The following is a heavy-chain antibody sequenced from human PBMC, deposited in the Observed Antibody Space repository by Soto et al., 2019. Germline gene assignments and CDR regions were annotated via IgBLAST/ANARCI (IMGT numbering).Heavy chain of an antibody. CDR2: IYSGGNT. CDR1: GFSVSGDT. D-gene: IGHD3-9*01. J-gene: IGHJ4*02. CDR3: ARHAWLEK. V-gene: IGHV3-53*02. Sequence: EVQLVETGGGLIYPGGSLRLSCAASGFSVSGDTMNWVRQAPGKGLEGISAIYSGGNTNDAGSVKGRFTISRDTSKNTLYLQMTSLRVEDTAVYYCARHAWLEKWGQGTLVTVSS.